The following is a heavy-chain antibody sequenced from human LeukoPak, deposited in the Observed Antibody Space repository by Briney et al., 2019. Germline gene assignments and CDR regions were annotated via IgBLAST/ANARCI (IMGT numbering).Heavy chain of an antibody. CDR3: AKGGVYRTLYYFDY. CDR1: GFTFSSYA. V-gene: IGHV3-23*01. Sequence: PGGSLRLSCAASGFTFSSYAMSWVRQAPGKGLEWVSAISGSGGSTYYADSVKGRFTISRDNSKNTLHLQMNSLRAEDTAVYYCAKGGVYRTLYYFDYWGQGTLVTVSS. CDR2: ISGSGGST. D-gene: IGHD3-16*02. J-gene: IGHJ4*02.